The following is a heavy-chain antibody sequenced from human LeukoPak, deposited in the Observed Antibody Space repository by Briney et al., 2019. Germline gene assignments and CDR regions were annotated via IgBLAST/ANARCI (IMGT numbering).Heavy chain of an antibody. V-gene: IGHV2-70*04. Sequence: SGPALVKPTQTLTLTCIFSGFSLSTSGMRASWIRQPPGKALEWLARIDWDEDKFYSTSLKTRLTISKDTSENQVVLTMTNMDPVDTATYYCARMASQGYFDYWGQGTLVTVSS. J-gene: IGHJ4*02. CDR1: GFSLSTSGMR. CDR3: ARMASQGYFDY. CDR2: IDWDEDK.